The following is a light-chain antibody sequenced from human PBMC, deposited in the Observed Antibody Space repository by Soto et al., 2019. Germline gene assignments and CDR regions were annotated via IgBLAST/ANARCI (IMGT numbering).Light chain of an antibody. CDR3: QQYGRSPFT. CDR2: GAS. J-gene: IGKJ3*01. Sequence: EIVLTQSPGTLSLSPGERATLSCRASQSVSSNNLAWYQQRPGQAPRVVIYGASTRATGIPERFSGSGSGTDFTLTISRLEPEDFAVYYCQQYGRSPFTFVPVTKVYI. V-gene: IGKV3-20*01. CDR1: QSVSSNN.